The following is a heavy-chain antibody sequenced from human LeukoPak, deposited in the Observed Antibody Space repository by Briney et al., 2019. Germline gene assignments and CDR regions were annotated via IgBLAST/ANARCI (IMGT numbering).Heavy chain of an antibody. V-gene: IGHV3-9*01. Sequence: GRSLRLSCAASGFTFDDYAMHWVRQAPGKGLEWVSGISWNSGSIGYADSVKGRFTISRDNVKNSLYLQMNSLRAEDTALYYCAKDGGSGWYYFDYWGQGTLVTVSS. CDR1: GFTFDDYA. D-gene: IGHD6-19*01. CDR3: AKDGGSGWYYFDY. CDR2: ISWNSGSI. J-gene: IGHJ4*02.